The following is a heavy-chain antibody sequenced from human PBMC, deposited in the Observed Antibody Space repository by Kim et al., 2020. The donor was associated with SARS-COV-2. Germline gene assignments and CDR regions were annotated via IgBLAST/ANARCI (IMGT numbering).Heavy chain of an antibody. Sequence: SETLSLTCTVSGGSISSSSYYWGWIRQPPGKGLEWIGSIYYSGSTYYNPSLKSRVTISVDTSKNQFSLKLSSVTAADTAVYYCARLKRFGELGDYWGQGT. CDR2: IYYSGST. V-gene: IGHV4-39*01. J-gene: IGHJ4*02. CDR3: ARLKRFGELGDY. CDR1: GGSISSSSYY. D-gene: IGHD3-10*01.